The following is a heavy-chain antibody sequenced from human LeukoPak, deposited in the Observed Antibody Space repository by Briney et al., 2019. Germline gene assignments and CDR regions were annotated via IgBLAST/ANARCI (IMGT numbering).Heavy chain of an antibody. D-gene: IGHD3-10*01. CDR1: GGSIRSNNW. CDR3: ARGLLLWFGELLNWFDP. CDR2: IFHSGST. V-gene: IGHV4-4*02. Sequence: SGTLSLTCAVSGGSIRSNNWWTWVRQPPGKGLEWIGEIFHSGSTNYNSSLKSRVTISLDESENHFSLKLSSVTAADTAVYYCARGLLLWFGELLNWFDPWGQGTLVTVSS. J-gene: IGHJ5*02.